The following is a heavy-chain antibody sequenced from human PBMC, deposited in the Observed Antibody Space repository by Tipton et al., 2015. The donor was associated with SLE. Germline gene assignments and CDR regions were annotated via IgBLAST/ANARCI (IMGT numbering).Heavy chain of an antibody. V-gene: IGHV4-59*11. CDR1: GGSISSHY. CDR2: INHSGST. CDR3: ARAWVGTPAPFDY. J-gene: IGHJ4*02. Sequence: LRLSCTVSGGSISSHYWSWIRQPPGKGLEWIGYINHSGSTNYNPSLKSRVTISVDTSKNQFSLKLSSVTAADTAVYYCARAWVGTPAPFDYWGQGTRVTVAS. D-gene: IGHD1-1*01.